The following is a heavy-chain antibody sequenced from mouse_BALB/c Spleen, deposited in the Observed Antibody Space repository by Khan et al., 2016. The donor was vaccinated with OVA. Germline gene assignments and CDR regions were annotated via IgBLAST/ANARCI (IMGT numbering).Heavy chain of an antibody. CDR1: GFSVTSYG. CDR3: ASIYYGHAWFAN. CDR2: IWGDGNT. V-gene: IGHV2-3*01. J-gene: IGHJ3*01. Sequence: QVQLKESGPGLVAPSQSLSITCTVSGFSVTSYGVSWVRQPPGKGLEWLGVIWGDGNTNYHSARMSRLSLSRDNSKSQVFLKLNSLQTDDTATYYCASIYYGHAWFANWGQGTLVTVST. D-gene: IGHD2-2*01.